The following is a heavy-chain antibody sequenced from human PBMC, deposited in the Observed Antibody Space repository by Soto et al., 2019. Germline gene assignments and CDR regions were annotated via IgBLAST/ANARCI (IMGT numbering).Heavy chain of an antibody. CDR2: IYYSGST. D-gene: IGHD6-13*01. V-gene: IGHV4-39*01. CDR3: AGQGSGYSSSWERYYYYGMDV. Sequence: QLQLQESGPGLVKPSETLSLTCTVSGGSISSSSYYWGWIRQPPGKGLEWIGSIYYSGSTYYNPSLKSRVTISVDTSKNQFSLKLSSVTAADTAVYYCAGQGSGYSSSWERYYYYGMDVWGQGTTVTVSS. J-gene: IGHJ6*02. CDR1: GGSISSSSYY.